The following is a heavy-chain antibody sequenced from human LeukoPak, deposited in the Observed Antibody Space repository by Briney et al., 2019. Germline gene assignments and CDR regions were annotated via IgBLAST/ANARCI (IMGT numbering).Heavy chain of an antibody. Sequence: PGGSLRLSCAASGFAFGRYTMHWVRQAPGKGLEWVAVTSYDGRNRYYADSVKGRFTISRDNSNNTLYLQMNGLRTEDTAMYYCARSNGYFDYWGQGTLVTVSS. CDR3: ARSNGYFDY. V-gene: IGHV3-30*04. CDR1: GFAFGRYT. J-gene: IGHJ4*02. CDR2: TSYDGRNR. D-gene: IGHD2-8*01.